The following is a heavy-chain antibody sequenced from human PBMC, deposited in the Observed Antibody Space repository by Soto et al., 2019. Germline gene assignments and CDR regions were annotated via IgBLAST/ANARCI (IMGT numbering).Heavy chain of an antibody. V-gene: IGHV3-23*01. D-gene: IGHD2-15*01. CDR3: AKDKVCSGGSCYHDY. J-gene: IGHJ4*02. CDR1: GFTFSSYT. Sequence: EVQLLEAGGDLIQPGGSLRLSCAASGFTFSSYTMTWVRQAPGKGLEWVPAINGGGGSTYYADSVKGRFTISRDNSKDTLYLQMNSLRAEDTAVYYCAKDKVCSGGSCYHDYWGQGTLVTVSS. CDR2: INGGGGST.